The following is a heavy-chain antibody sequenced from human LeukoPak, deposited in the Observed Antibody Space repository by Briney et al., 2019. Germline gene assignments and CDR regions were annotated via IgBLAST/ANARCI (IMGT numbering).Heavy chain of an antibody. J-gene: IGHJ3*02. CDR1: GYTFSYYW. D-gene: IGHD4-23*01. CDR2: IYPADSDT. Sequence: GESLKISCKGSGYTFSYYWIGWVRQMPGKGLEWMGIIYPADSDTTNSPSFRGQVTISADKSINTAYLQWSSLKASDTAMYYCARRPPTVVTLSRDALHIWGQGTMVTVSS. CDR3: ARRPPTVVTLSRDALHI. V-gene: IGHV5-51*01.